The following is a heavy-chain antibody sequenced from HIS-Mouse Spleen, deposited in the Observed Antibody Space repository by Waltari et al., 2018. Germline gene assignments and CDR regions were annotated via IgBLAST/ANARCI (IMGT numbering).Heavy chain of an antibody. CDR3: ARDSGTVMEYSSSLSWFDP. CDR2: SNPNSGGT. V-gene: IGHV1-2*02. CDR1: GYTFTGYY. Sequence: QVQLVQSGAEVKKPGASVKVSCKASGYTFTGYYMHWVRQAPGQGLEWMGWSNPNSGGTSYAQKLQRRVTMTRVTSISTAYMELSRLGSDDTAVYYCARDSGTVMEYSSSLSWFDPWGQGTLVTVSS. J-gene: IGHJ5*02. D-gene: IGHD6-6*01.